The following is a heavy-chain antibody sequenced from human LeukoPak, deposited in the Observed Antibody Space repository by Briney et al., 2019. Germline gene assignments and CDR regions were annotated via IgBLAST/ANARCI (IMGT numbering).Heavy chain of an antibody. Sequence: PSETLSLTCAVCGGSFSGYYCSWLRQPPGKGLEWIGEINHSGSTNYNPSLKSRVTISLDTSKNQFSLKLSSVTATDTAVYYCARVLRGRDYWGQGTLVTVPS. V-gene: IGHV4-34*01. D-gene: IGHD3-10*01. CDR3: ARVLRGRDY. CDR1: GGSFSGYY. J-gene: IGHJ4*02. CDR2: INHSGST.